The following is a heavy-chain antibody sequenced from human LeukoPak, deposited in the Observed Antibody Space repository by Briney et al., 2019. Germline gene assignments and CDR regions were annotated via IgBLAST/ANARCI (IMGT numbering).Heavy chain of an antibody. V-gene: IGHV1-2*02. CDR2: INPNSGGT. CDR3: ARVGGEYCSSTSCYSNSGYYMDV. J-gene: IGHJ6*03. CDR1: GYTFTGYY. Sequence: GASVKVSCKASGYTFTGYYMHWVRQAPGQGLEWMGWINPNSGGTNYAQKFQGRVTMTRDTSISTAYMELSRLRSDDTAVYYCARVGGEYCSSTSCYSNSGYYMDVWGKGTTVTISS. D-gene: IGHD2-2*01.